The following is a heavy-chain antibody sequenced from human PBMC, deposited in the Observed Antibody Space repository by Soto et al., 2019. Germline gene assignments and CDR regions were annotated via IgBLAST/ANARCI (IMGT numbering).Heavy chain of an antibody. V-gene: IGHV1-18*01. CDR1: GYAFTTYG. CDR3: ARGRYGDY. D-gene: IGHD1-1*01. J-gene: IGHJ4*02. CDR2: ISAHNGNT. Sequence: QVHLVQSGAEVKKPGASVKVSCKGSGYAFTTYGITWVRQAPGQGLEWMGWISAHNGNTNYAQKLQCRVTVTRDTSTSTAYMELRSLRSDDTAVYYCARGRYGDYWGQGALVTVSS.